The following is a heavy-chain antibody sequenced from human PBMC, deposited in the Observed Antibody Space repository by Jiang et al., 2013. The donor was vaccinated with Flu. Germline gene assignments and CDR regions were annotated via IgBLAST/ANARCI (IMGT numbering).Heavy chain of an antibody. D-gene: IGHD2-15*01. CDR2: INTNTGNP. CDR1: GYTFTSYA. Sequence: QSGSELKKPGASVKVSCKASGYTFTSYAMNWVRQAPGQGLEWMGWINTNTGNPTYAQGFTGRFVFSLDTSVSKAYMQIRSLKAEDIAVYYCARKDNEGAFDIWGQGTMVTVSS. J-gene: IGHJ3*02. CDR3: ARKDNEGAFDI. V-gene: IGHV7-4-1*02.